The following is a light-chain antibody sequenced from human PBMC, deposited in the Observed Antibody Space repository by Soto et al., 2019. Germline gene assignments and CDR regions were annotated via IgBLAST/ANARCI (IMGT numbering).Light chain of an antibody. CDR1: SSDIGGYTY. J-gene: IGLJ1*01. V-gene: IGLV2-11*01. CDR2: DVS. Sequence: SALTQPRSVSGSPGQSVTISCTGTSSDIGGYTYVSWYQQHPGKAPKVIIYDVSERPSGVPDRFSGSKSGNTASLTISGLQPEDEADYYCCSFAGPQSFEVFGEGTKVTV. CDR3: CSFAGPQSFEV.